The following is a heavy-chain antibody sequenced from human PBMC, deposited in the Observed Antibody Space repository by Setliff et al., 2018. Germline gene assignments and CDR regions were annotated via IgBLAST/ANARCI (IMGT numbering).Heavy chain of an antibody. CDR1: GASINNHY. CDR3: ARGGTYRYFDY. CDR2: VYSNVGT. V-gene: IGHV4-4*07. J-gene: IGHJ4*02. Sequence: KASETLSLTCTVSGASINNHYWAWIRQPPGKGLEWIGRVYSNVGTNFNPSLKSRVTMSVDTSKTQFSLKLNSMTTADTAVYYCARGGTYRYFDYWGQGALVTVSS.